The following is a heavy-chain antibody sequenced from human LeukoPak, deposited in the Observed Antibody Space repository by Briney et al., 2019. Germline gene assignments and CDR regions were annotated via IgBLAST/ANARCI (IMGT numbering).Heavy chain of an antibody. CDR2: ISGSGGST. CDR1: GFTFSSYA. V-gene: IGHV3-23*01. D-gene: IGHD2-8*01. J-gene: IGHJ4*02. CDR3: AKVSCTNGVCPYYFDY. Sequence: PGGSLRLSCAASGFTFSSYAMRWVRQAPGKGLEWVSAISGSGGSTYYADSVKGRFTISRDNSKNTLYLQMNSLRAEDTAVYYCAKVSCTNGVCPYYFDYWGQGTLVTVSS.